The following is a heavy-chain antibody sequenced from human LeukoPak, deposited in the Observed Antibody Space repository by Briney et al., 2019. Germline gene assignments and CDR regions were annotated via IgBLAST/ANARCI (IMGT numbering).Heavy chain of an antibody. Sequence: SESLSLTCTVSGGSVSSGSYYWSWTRQPPGKGLEWIGYIYYSGSTNYNPSLKSRVTISVDTSKNQFSLKLSSVTAADTAVYYCARLGYSGSSRGAFDIWGQGTMVTVSS. CDR2: IYYSGST. CDR3: ARLGYSGSSRGAFDI. CDR1: GGSVSSGSYY. V-gene: IGHV4-61*01. J-gene: IGHJ3*02. D-gene: IGHD1-26*01.